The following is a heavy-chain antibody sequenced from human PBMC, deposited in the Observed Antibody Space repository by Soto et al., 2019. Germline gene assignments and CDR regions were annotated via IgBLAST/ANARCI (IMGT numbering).Heavy chain of an antibody. CDR1: GFTFTDNL. CDR2: INPDTGNT. Sequence: QVQLVQSGAELKKPGASVNISCTASGFTFTDNLINWVRQAPGQGLEWMGWINPDTGNTRYSETFQGRVTISRHSSASIAYLELSGLKNEDTALYFCARDIQSVGPRANDAFDVWGQGTMITASS. D-gene: IGHD5-18*01. J-gene: IGHJ3*01. CDR3: ARDIQSVGPRANDAFDV. V-gene: IGHV1-3*01.